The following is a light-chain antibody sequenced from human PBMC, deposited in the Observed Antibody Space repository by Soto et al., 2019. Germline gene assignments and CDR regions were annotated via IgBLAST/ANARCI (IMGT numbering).Light chain of an antibody. CDR3: QQSYSNPKT. CDR1: QSMSSY. J-gene: IGKJ1*01. CDR2: AAS. V-gene: IGKV1-39*01. Sequence: DIQMTQSPSSLSASVGDRVTITCRASQSMSSYLNWYQQKPGKAPKLLIYAASSLQSGVPSRFSGSGSGKDFPLTISSLQPEDFATYYCQQSYSNPKTFGQGTKVEIK.